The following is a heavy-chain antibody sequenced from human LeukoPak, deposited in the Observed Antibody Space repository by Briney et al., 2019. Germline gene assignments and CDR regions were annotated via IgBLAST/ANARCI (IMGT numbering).Heavy chain of an antibody. J-gene: IGHJ4*02. V-gene: IGHV4-59*01. D-gene: IGHD2-15*01. CDR2: LSSGGGA. CDR3: ARDRHAGSCSGSRCYPYYFDS. Sequence: SETLSLTCSVSGGSISSSFWSWIRQSPGEQLDHIAYLSSGGGATYNPSLRGRVIISRDTSKNQVSLNLTSVTAADTAVYFCARDRHAGSCSGSRCYPYYFDSWGQGTLVTVSS. CDR1: GGSISSSF.